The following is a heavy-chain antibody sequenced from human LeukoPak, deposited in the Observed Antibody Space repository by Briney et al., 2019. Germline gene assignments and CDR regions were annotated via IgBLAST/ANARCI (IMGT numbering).Heavy chain of an antibody. Sequence: GGSLRLSCAVSGFTFDDYAMHWVRQAPGKGLEWVSLISWDGGSTYYADSVKGRFTISRDNSKNSMYLQMNSLRAEDTALYYCAKGTLGYCSGGSCPRDYYYYYMDVWGKGTTVTVSS. CDR3: AKGTLGYCSGGSCPRDYYYYYMDV. D-gene: IGHD2-15*01. V-gene: IGHV3-43D*03. CDR2: ISWDGGST. CDR1: GFTFDDYA. J-gene: IGHJ6*03.